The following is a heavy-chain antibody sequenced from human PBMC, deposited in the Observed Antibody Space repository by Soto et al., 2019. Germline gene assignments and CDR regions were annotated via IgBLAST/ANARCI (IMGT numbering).Heavy chain of an antibody. D-gene: IGHD3-9*01. J-gene: IGHJ6*02. CDR1: GGTFSSYA. CDR2: IIPIFGTA. Sequence: QVQLVQSGAEVKKPGSSVKVSCKASGGTFSSYAISWVRQAPGHGLEWMGGIIPIFGTANYAQKFQGRVTITADKSTSTAYMELSRLRSEDTAVYYCARISTIFHDYYYYGMDVWGQGTTVTVSS. CDR3: ARISTIFHDYYYYGMDV. V-gene: IGHV1-69*06.